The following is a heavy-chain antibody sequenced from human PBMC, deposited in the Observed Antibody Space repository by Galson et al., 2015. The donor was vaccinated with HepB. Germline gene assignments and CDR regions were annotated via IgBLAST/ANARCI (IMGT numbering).Heavy chain of an antibody. CDR2: IKSKTTGGTT. D-gene: IGHD4/OR15-4a*01. CDR1: GFTFNKAW. Sequence: SLRLSCAASGFTFNKAWMSWVRQAPGKGLEWVGRIKSKTTGGTTDYAAPVKGRFTILRDDTENTLYLQMNRLKTEDTAVYYCTTSPDYGDDHWGQGTLVTVSS. V-gene: IGHV3-15*01. CDR3: TTSPDYGDDH. J-gene: IGHJ4*02.